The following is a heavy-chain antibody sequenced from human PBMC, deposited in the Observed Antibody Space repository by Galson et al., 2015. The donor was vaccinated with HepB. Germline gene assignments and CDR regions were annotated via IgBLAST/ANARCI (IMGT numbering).Heavy chain of an antibody. CDR2: IYYSGST. Sequence: LSLTCSVSGDSISSSSYYWGWIRQPPGKGLEWIGSIYYSGSTYYNPSLRSRVTISVDTSKNQFSLNLTSVTAADAAVYFCARGTLITFGGAIVPLYWGQGTLVTVSS. CDR1: GDSISSSSYY. D-gene: IGHD3-16*02. CDR3: ARGTLITFGGAIVPLY. V-gene: IGHV4-39*07. J-gene: IGHJ4*02.